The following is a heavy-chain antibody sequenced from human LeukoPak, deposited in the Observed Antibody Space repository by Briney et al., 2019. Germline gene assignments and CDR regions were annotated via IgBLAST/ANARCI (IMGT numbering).Heavy chain of an antibody. CDR2: ISAYNGNT. Sequence: ASVKVSCKASGYTFTTYYMHWVRQAPGQGLEWMGWISAYNGNTNYAQKLQGRVTMTTDTSTSTAYMELRSLRSDDTAVYYCARETSTYYYGLGSPWLWGTNYYYMDVWGKGTTVTISS. D-gene: IGHD3-10*01. CDR3: ARETSTYYYGLGSPWLWGTNYYYMDV. V-gene: IGHV1-18*04. J-gene: IGHJ6*03. CDR1: GYTFTTYY.